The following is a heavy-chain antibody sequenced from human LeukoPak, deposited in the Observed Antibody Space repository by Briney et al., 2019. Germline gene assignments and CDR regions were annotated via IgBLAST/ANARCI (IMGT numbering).Heavy chain of an antibody. J-gene: IGHJ5*02. CDR2: ISAYNGNT. CDR3: ARSSPRITMVRETGWCDP. CDR1: GYTFTSYG. D-gene: IGHD3-10*01. V-gene: IGHV1-18*01. Sequence: GASVKVSCKASGYTFTSYGISWVRQAPGQGLEVMGWISAYNGNTNYAQKRQGRVTMTTDTSTSTAYIELRSLRSDDTAVYYCARSSPRITMVRETGWCDPWGQGTLVTVSS.